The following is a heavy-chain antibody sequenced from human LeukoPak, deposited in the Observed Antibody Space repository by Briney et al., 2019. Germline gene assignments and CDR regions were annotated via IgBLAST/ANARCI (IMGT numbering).Heavy chain of an antibody. D-gene: IGHD6-13*01. Sequence: HPGGSLRLSCAASGFTFSSYWMSWVRQAPGKGLEWVANIKQDGSEKYYVDSVKGRFTISRDNAKNSLYLQMNSLRAEDTAVYYCARNIESIAAAGRRCFQHWGQGTLVTVSS. CDR2: IKQDGSEK. V-gene: IGHV3-7*01. CDR3: ARNIESIAAAGRRCFQH. CDR1: GFTFSSYW. J-gene: IGHJ1*01.